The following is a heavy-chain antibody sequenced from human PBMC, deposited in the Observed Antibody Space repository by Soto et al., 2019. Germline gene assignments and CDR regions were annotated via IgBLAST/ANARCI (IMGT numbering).Heavy chain of an antibody. D-gene: IGHD3-22*01. V-gene: IGHV5-51*01. CDR1: GYSFTSYW. CDR3: ARADYYDSSGYYQLDYYYGMGV. CDR2: IYPGDSDT. Sequence: GESLKISCKGSGYSFTSYWIGWVRQMPGKGLEWMGIIYPGDSDTRYSPSFQGQVTISADKSISTAYLQWSSLKASDTAMYYCARADYYDSSGYYQLDYYYGMGVWGQGTTVTVS. J-gene: IGHJ6*02.